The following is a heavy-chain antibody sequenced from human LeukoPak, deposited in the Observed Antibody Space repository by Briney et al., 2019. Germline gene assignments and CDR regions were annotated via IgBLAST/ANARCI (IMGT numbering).Heavy chain of an antibody. CDR2: INSDGSST. J-gene: IGHJ4*02. Sequence: GGSLRLSCAASGFTFRSYWMHWVRQPPGKGLVWVSRINSDGSSTNYADSVKGRFTISRDNAKNTLYLQMNSLRAEGTAVYYCARAPYYDFWSGYPPDYWGQGTLVTVSS. CDR3: ARAPYYDFWSGYPPDY. CDR1: GFTFRSYW. V-gene: IGHV3-74*01. D-gene: IGHD3-3*01.